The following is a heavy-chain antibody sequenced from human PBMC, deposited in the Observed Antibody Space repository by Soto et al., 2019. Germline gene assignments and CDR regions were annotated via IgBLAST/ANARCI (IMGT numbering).Heavy chain of an antibody. J-gene: IGHJ6*02. CDR1: GVSISSGGYS. CDR2: IYHSGST. CDR3: ARTGTNSYYYGMDV. Sequence: TLSLTCAVSGVSISSGGYSWSWIRQPPGKGLEWIGYIYHSGSTYYNPSLKSRVTISVDRSKNQFSLKLSSVTAADTAVYYCARTGTNSYYYGMDVWGQGTTVTVSS. V-gene: IGHV4-30-2*01. D-gene: IGHD1-7*01.